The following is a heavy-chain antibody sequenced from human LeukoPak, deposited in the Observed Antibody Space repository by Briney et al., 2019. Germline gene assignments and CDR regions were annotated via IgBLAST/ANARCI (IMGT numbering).Heavy chain of an antibody. J-gene: IGHJ6*02. D-gene: IGHD1-26*01. CDR1: GGSTSNYY. V-gene: IGHV4-59*01. CDR2: IYYSGST. Sequence: ASETLSLTCTVSGGSTSNYYWSWIRQPPGKGLEWIGYIYYSGSTNYNPSLKSRVTISVDTSKNQFSLKLSSVTAADTAVYYCARVGGTNYYYYGMDVWGQGTTVTVSS. CDR3: ARVGGTNYYYYGMDV.